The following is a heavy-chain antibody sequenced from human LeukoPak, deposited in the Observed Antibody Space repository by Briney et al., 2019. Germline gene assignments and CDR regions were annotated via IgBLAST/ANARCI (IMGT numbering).Heavy chain of an antibody. CDR3: ARSNQADDY. CDR2: INPGGSST. D-gene: IGHD1-14*01. Sequence: GGSLRLSCAASGFTFSSYWMHWVRHVLGKGLGWVSRINPGGSSTAYADSVKGRFTISRDNAKNTLYLQMDSLRAEDTAIYYCARSNQADDYWGQGTLVTVSS. CDR1: GFTFSSYW. V-gene: IGHV3-74*01. J-gene: IGHJ4*02.